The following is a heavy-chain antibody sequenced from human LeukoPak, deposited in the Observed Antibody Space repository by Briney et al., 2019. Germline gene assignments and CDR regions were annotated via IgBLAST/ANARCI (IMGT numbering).Heavy chain of an antibody. Sequence: PSETLSLTCAVYGGSFSGYYWSWIRQPPGKGLEWIGEINHSGSTNYNPSLKSRVTISVDTSKNQFSLKLSSVTAADTAVYYCARGTIFGVVIARYNWFDPWGQGTLVTVSS. CDR3: ARGTIFGVVIARYNWFDP. CDR1: GGSFSGYY. V-gene: IGHV4-34*01. CDR2: INHSGST. J-gene: IGHJ5*02. D-gene: IGHD3-3*01.